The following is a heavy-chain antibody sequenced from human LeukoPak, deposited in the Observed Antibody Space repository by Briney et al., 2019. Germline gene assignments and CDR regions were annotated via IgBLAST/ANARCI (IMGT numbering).Heavy chain of an antibody. CDR1: GFAFSFSA. CDR2: INANAINT. Sequence: GGSLRLSCEASGFAFSFSAMTCVRQAPGTGLEWVSTINANAINTYYADSVKGRFTISRDNSKSTLYLQLNSLRAEDTAVYYCAKPISGGLAVTADWFDPWAREPWSPSHQ. D-gene: IGHD2-21*02. V-gene: IGHV3-23*01. CDR3: AKPISGGLAVTADWFDP. J-gene: IGHJ5*02.